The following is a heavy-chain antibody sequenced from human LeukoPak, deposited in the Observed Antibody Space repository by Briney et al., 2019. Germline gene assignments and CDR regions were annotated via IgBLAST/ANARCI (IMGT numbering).Heavy chain of an antibody. Sequence: GGTLRLSCAASGFTFSNSAMSWVRQAPGKGLEWVSTLSGSGITTYYAAPVKGRFTISRDNSKNPLYLQMNSLRAEDTAVYYCAKGIYSSGWSYFDYWGHGTLVTVSS. CDR2: LSGSGITT. CDR3: AKGIYSSGWSYFDY. V-gene: IGHV3-23*01. D-gene: IGHD6-19*01. CDR1: GFTFSNSA. J-gene: IGHJ4*01.